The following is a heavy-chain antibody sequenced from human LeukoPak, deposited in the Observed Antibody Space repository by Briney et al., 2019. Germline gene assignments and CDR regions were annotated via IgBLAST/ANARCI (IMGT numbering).Heavy chain of an antibody. V-gene: IGHV1-69*04. J-gene: IGHJ4*02. D-gene: IGHD3-22*01. CDR2: IIPILGIA. CDR3: ARTYYDSSGYPRGYYFDY. CDR1: GGTFSSYA. Sequence: GASVKVSCKASGGTFSSYAISRVRQAPGQGLEWMGRIIPILGIANYAQKFQGRVTITADKSTSTAYMELSSLRSEDTAVYYCARTYYDSSGYPRGYYFDYWGQGTLVTVSS.